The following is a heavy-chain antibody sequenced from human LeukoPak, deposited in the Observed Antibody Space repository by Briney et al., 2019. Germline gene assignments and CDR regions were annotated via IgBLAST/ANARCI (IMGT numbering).Heavy chain of an antibody. D-gene: IGHD6-13*01. Sequence: GGSLRLSCAASGFPFSSYSMTWVRQAPGKGLEWVANIKPDGTTKFYVDSVKGRFTISRDNALNSLYLQMNSLRAEDTAIYYCARSIPYGTTWYGRSDYWGQGTLVSVSS. CDR1: GFPFSSYS. CDR3: ARSIPYGTTWYGRSDY. V-gene: IGHV3-7*03. J-gene: IGHJ4*02. CDR2: IKPDGTTK.